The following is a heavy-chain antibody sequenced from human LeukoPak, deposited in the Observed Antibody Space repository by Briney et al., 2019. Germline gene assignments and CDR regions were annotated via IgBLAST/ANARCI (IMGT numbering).Heavy chain of an antibody. CDR1: GFSFSNFW. Sequence: GGSLRLSCVASGFSFSNFWMKWVRQAPGKGLEWVANVNQDGSETHYVDSVKGRFTISRDNAKNSLFLQMNSLGVEDTAIYYCARDSGWTFDSWGQGTLVTASS. CDR3: ARDSGWTFDS. J-gene: IGHJ4*02. V-gene: IGHV3-7*01. CDR2: VNQDGSET. D-gene: IGHD6-19*01.